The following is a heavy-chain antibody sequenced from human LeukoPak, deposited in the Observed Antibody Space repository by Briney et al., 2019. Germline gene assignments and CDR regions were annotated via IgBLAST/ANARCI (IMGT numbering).Heavy chain of an antibody. CDR3: ARAVVRAYSSSWYYYYYYMDV. V-gene: IGHV4-59*01. CDR1: GGSISSYY. J-gene: IGHJ6*03. CDR2: IYYSGST. Sequence: SETLSLTCTVSGGSISSYYWSWIRQPPGKGLEWIGYIYYSGSTNYNPSLKSRVTISVDTSKNQFSLKLSSVTAADTAVYYCARAVVRAYSSSWYYYYYYMDVWGKGTTVTVSS. D-gene: IGHD6-13*01.